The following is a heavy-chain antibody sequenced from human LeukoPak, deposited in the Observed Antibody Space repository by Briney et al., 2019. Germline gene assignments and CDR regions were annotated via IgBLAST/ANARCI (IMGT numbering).Heavy chain of an antibody. V-gene: IGHV1-69*06. CDR1: GGTFSSYA. CDR3: ARAPLGYCSGGSCFTATEYYYYYMDV. CDR2: IIPIFGTA. J-gene: IGHJ6*03. D-gene: IGHD2-15*01. Sequence: SVKVSCKASGGTFSSYAISWVRQAPGQGLEWMGGIIPIFGTANYAQTFQGRVTITADKSTSTAYMELSSLRSEDTAVYYCARAPLGYCSGGSCFTATEYYYYYMDVWGKGTTVTVSS.